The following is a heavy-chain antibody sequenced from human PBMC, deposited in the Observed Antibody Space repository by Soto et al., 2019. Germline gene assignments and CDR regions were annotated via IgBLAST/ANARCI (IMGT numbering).Heavy chain of an antibody. CDR3: ATRAYRLSADCREDYVGMDV. Sequence: EVQLLESGGGLVQPGGSRRLSCAASGFTFSNYAMTWVRQAPGMGLEWVSSISGSGGSTYYADSVKGRFTISRDNSKDTVYLQMNSLRAEDTALYYCATRAYRLSADCREDYVGMDVWGQGTTVTVSS. V-gene: IGHV3-23*01. CDR1: GFTFSNYA. D-gene: IGHD2-21*02. CDR2: ISGSGGST. J-gene: IGHJ6*02.